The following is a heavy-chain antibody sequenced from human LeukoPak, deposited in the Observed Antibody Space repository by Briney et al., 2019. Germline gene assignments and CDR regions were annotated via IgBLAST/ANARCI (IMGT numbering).Heavy chain of an antibody. V-gene: IGHV3-53*05. D-gene: IGHD1-26*01. J-gene: IGHJ4*02. CDR3: ARDPYSGSPSSMGY. Sequence: GGSLRLSCAASGFTVSSNYMSWVRQAPGKGLEWVSVIYSGGSTYYADSVKGRFTISRDNSKNTLYLQMNSLRAEDTAVYYCARDPYSGSPSSMGYWGQGTLVTVSS. CDR1: GFTVSSNY. CDR2: IYSGGST.